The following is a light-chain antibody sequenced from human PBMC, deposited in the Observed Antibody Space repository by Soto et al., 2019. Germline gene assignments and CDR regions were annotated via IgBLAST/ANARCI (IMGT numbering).Light chain of an antibody. J-gene: IGLJ1*01. CDR2: GNS. CDR3: QSYDSSLSARYV. Sequence: QSVLTQPPSVSGAPGQRVTISCTGSSSNIGAGYDVHWYQQLPGTAPKLLIYGNSNRPSGVPDRFSGSKSGTSASLAITGLHAEDEADYYCQSYDSSLSARYVFGTGTKVTVL. V-gene: IGLV1-40*01. CDR1: SSNIGAGYD.